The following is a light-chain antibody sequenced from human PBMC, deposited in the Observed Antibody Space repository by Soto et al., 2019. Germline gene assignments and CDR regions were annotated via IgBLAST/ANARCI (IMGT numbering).Light chain of an antibody. Sequence: EIMLTQSPATLSVSTGERATLFCRASQGISSLLAWYQQKPGQAPRLLIYAASTRAAGIPARFSGSGSGTDFTLTISSLQSEDFAIYYCQQYYDWPITFGQGTRLEVK. CDR1: QGISSL. CDR2: AAS. J-gene: IGKJ5*01. CDR3: QQYYDWPIT. V-gene: IGKV3-15*01.